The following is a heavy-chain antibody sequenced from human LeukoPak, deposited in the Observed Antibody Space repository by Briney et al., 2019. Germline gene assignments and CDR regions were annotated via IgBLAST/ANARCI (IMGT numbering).Heavy chain of an antibody. CDR2: IHHSGST. Sequence: PSETLSLTCAVYGGSFSGYYWSWIRQPPGKGLEWIGEIHHSGSTNYNPSLKSRVTISVDTSKNQFSLELSSVTAADTAVYYCARVRGFDSSGYLRPRGAFDIWGQGTMVTVSS. CDR1: GGSFSGYY. V-gene: IGHV4-34*01. CDR3: ARVRGFDSSGYLRPRGAFDI. D-gene: IGHD3-22*01. J-gene: IGHJ3*02.